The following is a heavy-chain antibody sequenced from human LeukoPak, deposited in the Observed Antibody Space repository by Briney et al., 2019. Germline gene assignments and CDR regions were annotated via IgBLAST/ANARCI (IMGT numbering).Heavy chain of an antibody. D-gene: IGHD6-13*01. Sequence: SETLSLTCAVYGGSFSGYYWSWIRQPPGKGLEWIGEINHSGSTNYNPSLQSRVTISVDTSKNQFSLKLSSVTAADTAVYYCARGGIAAAGSNWFDPWGQGTLVTVSS. V-gene: IGHV4-34*01. J-gene: IGHJ5*02. CDR3: ARGGIAAAGSNWFDP. CDR2: INHSGST. CDR1: GGSFSGYY.